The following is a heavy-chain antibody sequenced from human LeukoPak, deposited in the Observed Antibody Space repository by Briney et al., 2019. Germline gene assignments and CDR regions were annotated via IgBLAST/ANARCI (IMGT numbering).Heavy chain of an antibody. CDR1: GYTFTSYA. Sequence: ASVKVSCEASGYTFTSYAMHWVRQAPGQRLEWMGWINAGNGNTKYSQKFQGRVTITRDTSASTAYMELSSLRSEDTAVYYCARTKHDYGDPFDYWGQGTLVTVSS. D-gene: IGHD4-17*01. J-gene: IGHJ4*02. CDR2: INAGNGNT. CDR3: ARTKHDYGDPFDY. V-gene: IGHV1-3*01.